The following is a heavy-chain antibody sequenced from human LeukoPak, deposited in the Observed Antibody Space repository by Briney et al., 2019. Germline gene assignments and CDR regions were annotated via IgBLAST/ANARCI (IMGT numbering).Heavy chain of an antibody. D-gene: IGHD3-22*01. J-gene: IGHJ4*02. CDR2: ISGSGGSS. V-gene: IGHV3-23*01. CDR3: AKGSASSGYFHY. Sequence: PGGSLRLSCAASGFTFSSYAMSWVRQAPGKGLEWVSAISGSGGSSYYADSVKGRFTISRDNSKNTLYLQMNSLRAEDTAVYYCAKGSASSGYFHYWGQGTLVTVSS. CDR1: GFTFSSYA.